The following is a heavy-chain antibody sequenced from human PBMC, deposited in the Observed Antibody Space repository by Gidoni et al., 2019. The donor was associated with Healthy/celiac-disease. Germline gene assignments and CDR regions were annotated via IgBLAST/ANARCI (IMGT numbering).Heavy chain of an antibody. CDR2: IYNSGST. J-gene: IGHJ4*02. CDR3: ARVTGTPLWGFDY. Sequence: QVQLQESGPGLVTPSETLSLTCTVSGGSISGYSWSWIRQPPGMGLEWIGHIYNSGSTNYNPSLNSRVTISVDTSKNQSSLKLTSLTAADTAVYYCARVTGTPLWGFDYWGQGTLVAVSS. D-gene: IGHD1-20*01. V-gene: IGHV4-59*01. CDR1: GGSISGYS.